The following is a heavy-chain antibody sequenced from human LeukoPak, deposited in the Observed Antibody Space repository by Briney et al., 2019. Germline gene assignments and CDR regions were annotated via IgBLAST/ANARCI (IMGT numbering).Heavy chain of an antibody. J-gene: IGHJ4*02. CDR3: ARDLGGIAARPNFDY. Sequence: PGGSLRLSCAASGFTFSRYWMSWVRQAPGKGLEWVANIKQDGSEKYYVDSEKGRFTISRDNAKNSLYLQMNSLRAEDTAVYYCARDLGGIAARPNFDYWGQGTLVTVSS. CDR2: IKQDGSEK. D-gene: IGHD6-6*01. V-gene: IGHV3-7*03. CDR1: GFTFSRYW.